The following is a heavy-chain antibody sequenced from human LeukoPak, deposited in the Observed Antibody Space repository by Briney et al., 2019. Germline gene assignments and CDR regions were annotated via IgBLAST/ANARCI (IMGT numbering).Heavy chain of an antibody. Sequence: GGSLRLSCAASGFTFSSYSMNWVRQAPGKGLEWVSSISSSSSYIYYADSVKGRFTISRDNAKNSLYLQMNSPRAEDTAVYYCARRASRSWSFDYWGQGTLVTVSS. CDR1: GFTFSSYS. CDR2: ISSSSSYI. D-gene: IGHD6-13*01. J-gene: IGHJ4*02. V-gene: IGHV3-21*01. CDR3: ARRASRSWSFDY.